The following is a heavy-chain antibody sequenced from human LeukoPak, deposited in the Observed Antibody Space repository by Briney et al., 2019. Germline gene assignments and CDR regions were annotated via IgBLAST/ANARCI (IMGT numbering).Heavy chain of an antibody. V-gene: IGHV4-59*02. D-gene: IGHD5-18*01. Sequence: SETLSLTCSVSGDSVSGYYWSWIRQPPGKGLEWIGYVYQTGHTHYSPSLKSRVTISVDTSKNQFSLKLSSVTAADTAVYYCARVGIQLWTPYYYYGMDVWGQGTTVTISS. CDR1: GDSVSGYY. CDR3: ARVGIQLWTPYYYYGMDV. J-gene: IGHJ6*02. CDR2: VYQTGHT.